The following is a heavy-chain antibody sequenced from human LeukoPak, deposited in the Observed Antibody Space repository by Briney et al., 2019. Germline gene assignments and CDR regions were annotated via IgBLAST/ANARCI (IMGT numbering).Heavy chain of an antibody. Sequence: GASVKVSCKASGYTFTGYYMHWVRQAPGQGLEWMGWINPNSGGTNYAQKFQGRVTMTRDTSISTAYMELSRLRSDDTAVYYCASRYCSSTSCSYGMDVWGQGTTVTVSS. CDR1: GYTFTGYY. CDR3: ASRYCSSTSCSYGMDV. D-gene: IGHD2-2*01. J-gene: IGHJ6*02. V-gene: IGHV1-2*02. CDR2: INPNSGGT.